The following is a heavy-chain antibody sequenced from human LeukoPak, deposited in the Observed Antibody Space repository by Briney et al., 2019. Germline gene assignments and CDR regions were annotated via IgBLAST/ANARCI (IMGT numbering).Heavy chain of an antibody. CDR3: ARGRYYYDSSGYPRTDY. J-gene: IGHJ4*02. V-gene: IGHV1-8*01. CDR2: MNPNSGNT. D-gene: IGHD3-22*01. Sequence: ASVKVSCKASGYTFTSYDINWVRQATGQGLEWMGWMNPNSGNTGYAQKFQGRVTMTRNTSISTAYMELSSLRSEDTAVYYCARGRYYYDSSGYPRTDYWGQGTLVTVSS. CDR1: GYTFTSYD.